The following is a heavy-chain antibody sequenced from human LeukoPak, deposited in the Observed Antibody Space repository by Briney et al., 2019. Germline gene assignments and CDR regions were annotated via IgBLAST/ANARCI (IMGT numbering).Heavy chain of an antibody. V-gene: IGHV3-30-3*01. CDR2: ISYDGSNK. CDR1: GFTFSSYA. Sequence: GRSLRLSCAASGFTFSSYAMHWVRQAPGKGLEWVAVISYDGSNKYYADSVKGRFTISRDNSKNTLYLQMSSLRAEDTAVYYCARDFDPSGWFGELFDYWGQGTLVTVSS. CDR3: ARDFDPSGWFGELFDY. J-gene: IGHJ4*02. D-gene: IGHD3-10*01.